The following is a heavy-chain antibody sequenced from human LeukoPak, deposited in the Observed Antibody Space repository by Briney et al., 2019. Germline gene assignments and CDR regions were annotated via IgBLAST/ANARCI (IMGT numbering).Heavy chain of an antibody. J-gene: IGHJ4*02. CDR2: ISGSGGST. CDR3: AKGGSGPDHFDY. D-gene: IGHD2-15*01. Sequence: PGGSLRLSCAASGFTFSSYSMSWVRQAPGKGLEWVSAISGSGGSTYYADSVKGRFTISRDNSKNTLYLQMNSLRAEDTAVYYCAKGGSGPDHFDYWGQGTLVTVSS. V-gene: IGHV3-23*01. CDR1: GFTFSSYS.